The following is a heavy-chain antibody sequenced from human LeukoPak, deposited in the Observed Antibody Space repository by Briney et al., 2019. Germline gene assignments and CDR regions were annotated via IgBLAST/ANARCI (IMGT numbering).Heavy chain of an antibody. D-gene: IGHD4-17*01. CDR1: GFTVSSNY. J-gene: IGHJ4*02. CDR3: ARDHDAMDYGVSWRY. CDR2: IYSGGST. V-gene: IGHV3-53*01. Sequence: PGGSLRLSCAASGFTVSSNYMSWVRQAPGKGLEWVSVIYSGGSTYYADSVRGRLTTSRDNSMNTLYLHMNSLRAEDTAVYYCARDHDAMDYGVSWRYWGQGTLVTVSS.